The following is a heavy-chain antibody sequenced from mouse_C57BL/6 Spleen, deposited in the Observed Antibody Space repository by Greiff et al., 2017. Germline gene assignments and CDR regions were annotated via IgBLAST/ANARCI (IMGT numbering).Heavy chain of an antibody. CDR2: INPYNGGT. CDR3: ARSRPYYAMDY. V-gene: IGHV1-19*01. Sequence: EVQLQQSGPVLVKPGASVKMSCKASGYTFTDYYMNWVKQSHGKSLEWIGVINPYNGGTSYNQKFKGKATLTVDKSSSTAYMELNSLTSEDSAVYYCARSRPYYAMDYWGQGTSVTVSS. CDR1: GYTFTDYY. J-gene: IGHJ4*01.